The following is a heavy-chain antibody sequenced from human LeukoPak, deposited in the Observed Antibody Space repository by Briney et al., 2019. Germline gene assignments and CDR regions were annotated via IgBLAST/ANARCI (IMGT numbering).Heavy chain of an antibody. J-gene: IGHJ4*02. CDR2: IWYDGSRK. D-gene: IGHD1-26*01. CDR1: GFTFSSHG. CDR3: ASHSGNYPRGYFDY. Sequence: GMSLRLSCAASGFTFSSHGMHWVRQAPGNGLEWVAVIWYDGSRKYYADSAKGRFTISKDNSNNILYLQMSSLRAEDTGVYFCASHSGNYPRGYFDYWGQGTLVIVSA. V-gene: IGHV3-33*01.